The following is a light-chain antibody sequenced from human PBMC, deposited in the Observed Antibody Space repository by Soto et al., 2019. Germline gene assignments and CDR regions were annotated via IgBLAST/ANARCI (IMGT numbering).Light chain of an antibody. Sequence: EIVFTQSPGTLSLSPGERATLSCRASQSVSSSYLAWYQQKPGQAPRLLIYGTSSRATGIPDRFSGSGSGADFTLTISRLEPEDFAVYHCQQYGRTPLTFGGGTKVDIK. CDR2: GTS. V-gene: IGKV3-20*01. J-gene: IGKJ4*01. CDR3: QQYGRTPLT. CDR1: QSVSSSY.